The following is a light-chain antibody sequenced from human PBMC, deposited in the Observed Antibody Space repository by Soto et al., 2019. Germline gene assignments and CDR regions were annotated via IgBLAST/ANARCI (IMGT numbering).Light chain of an antibody. CDR1: SSDVGGYNY. CDR3: CPYAGSYTFV. V-gene: IGLV2-11*01. J-gene: IGLJ1*01. CDR2: DVS. Sequence: QCVLAQARSVSGSPGQSVTISCTGTSSDVGGYNYVSWYQQHPGKAPKLMIYDVSKRPSGVPDRFSGSKSGNTASLTISGLQAEDEADYYCCPYAGSYTFVFGTGTRSPS.